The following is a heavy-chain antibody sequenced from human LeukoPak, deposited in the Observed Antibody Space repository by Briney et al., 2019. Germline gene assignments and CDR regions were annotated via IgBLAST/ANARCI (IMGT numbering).Heavy chain of an antibody. J-gene: IGHJ4*02. D-gene: IGHD3-22*01. CDR3: ARGVTYYYDSSGYLY. Sequence: SETLSLTCPVSGDSIGSGSYYCSWLRQPAGRGLEWIGRIHTSGRTNYNPSLKSRVTISADTSKNQVSLKLSSVTAADTAVYYCARGVTYYYDSSGYLYWGQGTLVTGSS. V-gene: IGHV4-61*02. CDR2: IHTSGRT. CDR1: GDSIGSGSYY.